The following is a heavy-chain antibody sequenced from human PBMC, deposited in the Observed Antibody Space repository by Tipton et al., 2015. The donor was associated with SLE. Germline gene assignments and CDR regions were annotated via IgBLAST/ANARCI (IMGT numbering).Heavy chain of an antibody. D-gene: IGHD2-15*01. CDR3: ARHSGWSFDV. Sequence: TLSLTCAVPGCSFWNGGCYWSWVRQPPGTGLEWIAEINYSGGTNCNPSLRGRTTISIDTAKNQLSLKLTSLTAADTAVYYCARHSGWSFDVWGQGTMVTVSS. V-gene: IGHV4-34*01. CDR2: INYSGGT. J-gene: IGHJ3*01. CDR1: GCSFWNGGCY.